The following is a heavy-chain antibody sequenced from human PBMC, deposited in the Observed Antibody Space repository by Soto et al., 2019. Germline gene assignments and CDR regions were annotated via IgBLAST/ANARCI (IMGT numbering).Heavy chain of an antibody. V-gene: IGHV3-30*18. CDR1: GFTFSSYG. Sequence: QVQLVESGGGVVQPGRSLRLSCAASGFTFSSYGMHWVRQAPGKGLEWVAVISYDGSNKYYADSVKGRFTISRDNSKNTLYLQMNSLRAEDTAVYYCAKVRCQDNCWGQGTLVTVSA. J-gene: IGHJ1*01. D-gene: IGHD1-1*01. CDR2: ISYDGSNK. CDR3: AKVRCQDNC.